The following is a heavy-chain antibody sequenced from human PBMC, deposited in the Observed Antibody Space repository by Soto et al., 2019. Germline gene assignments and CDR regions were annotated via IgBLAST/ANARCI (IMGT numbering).Heavy chain of an antibody. CDR1: SGSISSSNW. D-gene: IGHD6-19*01. V-gene: IGHV4-4*02. J-gene: IGHJ4*02. CDR2: ISHGGST. CDR3: ASLIAVANY. Sequence: QVQLQESGPGLVKPSGTLSLTCAVSSGSISSSNWWSWVRQPPGKGLEWIGEISHGGSTNYNPSLEGRVTISVDKSKNQFSLKLSAVTAADTAVYYCASLIAVANYWGQGTLVTVSS.